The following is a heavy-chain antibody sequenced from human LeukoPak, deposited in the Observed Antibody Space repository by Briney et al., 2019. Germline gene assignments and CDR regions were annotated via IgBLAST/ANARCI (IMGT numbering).Heavy chain of an antibody. Sequence: GGSLRLSCAASGFTFDDYAMHWVRHAPGKGLEWVSGMRWDRGSIDYADSVKGRFTISRDNAKNSLYLQMNSLRAEDMALYYCAKDSIGYYDSSGPYYFDYWGQGTLVTVSS. CDR2: MRWDRGSI. J-gene: IGHJ4*02. V-gene: IGHV3-9*03. D-gene: IGHD3-22*01. CDR1: GFTFDDYA. CDR3: AKDSIGYYDSSGPYYFDY.